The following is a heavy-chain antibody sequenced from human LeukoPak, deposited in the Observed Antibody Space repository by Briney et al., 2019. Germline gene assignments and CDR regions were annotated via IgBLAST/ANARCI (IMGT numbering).Heavy chain of an antibody. CDR2: ISSSSSYI. D-gene: IGHD6-13*01. CDR1: GFTFSSYS. J-gene: IGHJ5*02. Sequence: GGSLRLTCAASGFTFSSYSMNWVRQAPGKGLEWVSSISSSSSYIYYADSVKGRFTISRDNAKNSLYLQMNSLRAEDTAVYYCARSGIAAAGTGRFDPWGQGTLVTVSS. V-gene: IGHV3-21*01. CDR3: ARSGIAAAGTGRFDP.